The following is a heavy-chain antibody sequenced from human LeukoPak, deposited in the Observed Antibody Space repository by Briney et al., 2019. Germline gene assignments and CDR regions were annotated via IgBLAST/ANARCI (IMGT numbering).Heavy chain of an antibody. V-gene: IGHV3-66*01. CDR1: GLTVSSNY. CDR3: ARGEGRGYSYGYLDY. D-gene: IGHD5-18*01. J-gene: IGHJ4*02. CDR2: IYSGGST. Sequence: GGSLRLSCAASGLTVSSNYMSWVRQAPGKGLEWVSVIYSGGSTYYADSVKGRFTISRDNSKNTLYLQMNSLRAEDTAVYYCARGEGRGYSYGYLDYWGQGTLVTVSS.